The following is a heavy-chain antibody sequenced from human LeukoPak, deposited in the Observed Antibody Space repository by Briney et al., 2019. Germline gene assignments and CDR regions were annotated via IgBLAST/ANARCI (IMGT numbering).Heavy chain of an antibody. J-gene: IGHJ4*02. D-gene: IGHD4-17*01. CDR1: GFLFSTYW. CDR3: ARGYGDYGL. CDR2: IKQDGSEK. Sequence: GGSLRLSCAASGFLFSTYWMTWVRQAPGKGLEWVANIKQDGSEKYYVDSVTGRFTIFRDNAKNLLYLQTNSLRAEDTAVYYCARGYGDYGLWGQGTLVTVSS. V-gene: IGHV3-7*03.